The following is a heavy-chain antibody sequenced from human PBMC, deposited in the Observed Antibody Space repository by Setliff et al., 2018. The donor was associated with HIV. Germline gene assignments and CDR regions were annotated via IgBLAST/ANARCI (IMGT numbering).Heavy chain of an antibody. CDR3: GNQAVVPADMDYYYYIDV. V-gene: IGHV4-39*01. D-gene: IGHD2-2*01. CDR2: IHGSGST. CDR1: GGSISSSSYY. J-gene: IGHJ6*03. Sequence: PSETLSLTCTVSGGSISSSSYYWGWIRQPPGKGLEWIGSIHGSGSTHYNPSLKSRVTISVDTSKNQFSLKLSSVTAADTAVYYCGNQAVVPADMDYYYYIDVWGKGTTVTVSS.